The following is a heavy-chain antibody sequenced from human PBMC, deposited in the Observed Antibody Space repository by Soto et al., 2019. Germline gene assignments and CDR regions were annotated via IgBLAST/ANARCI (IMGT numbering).Heavy chain of an antibody. CDR1: GFIFNEYG. D-gene: IGHD2-15*01. CDR3: ARWGCSGSNCNLNQRSFDL. V-gene: IGHV3-33*01. Sequence: QVQLVESGGGVVQPGRSLRLSCAASGFIFNEYGMHWVRQAPGKGLEWVAVIWYDGSNKYYADSLRGRFTFSRDNSRNTMSLQRNSLRVEDTAMYYCARWGCSGSNCNLNQRSFDLWGQGTLVTVSS. J-gene: IGHJ4*02. CDR2: IWYDGSNK.